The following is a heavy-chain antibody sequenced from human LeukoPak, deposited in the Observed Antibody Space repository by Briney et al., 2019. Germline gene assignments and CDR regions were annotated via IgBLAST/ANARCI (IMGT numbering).Heavy chain of an antibody. J-gene: IGHJ4*02. CDR1: GGSISSGGYY. CDR3: ARDSAPMVLSEGFDY. V-gene: IGHV4-31*03. Sequence: PSQTLSLTCTVSGGSISSGGYYWSWIRQHPGKGLEWIGYIYYSGSTCYNPSLKSRVTISVDTSKNQFSLKLSSVTAADTAVYYCARDSAPMVLSEGFDYWGQGTLVTVSS. CDR2: IYYSGST. D-gene: IGHD4/OR15-4a*01.